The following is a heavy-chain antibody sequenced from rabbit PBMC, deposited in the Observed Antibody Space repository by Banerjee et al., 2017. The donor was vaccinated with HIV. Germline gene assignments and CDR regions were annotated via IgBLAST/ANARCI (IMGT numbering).Heavy chain of an antibody. CDR3: ARSYAGYADTSLNL. Sequence: QEQLEESGGGLVKPEGSLTLTCKASGIDFSNYYWICWVRQAPGKGLEWIGCIYTGDGNTYYASWAKGRFTISKTSSTTVTLQMTTLTAADTATYFCARSYAGYADTSLNLWGPGTLVT. J-gene: IGHJ4*01. CDR1: GIDFSNYYW. V-gene: IGHV1S45*01. CDR2: IYTGDGNT. D-gene: IGHD4-2*01.